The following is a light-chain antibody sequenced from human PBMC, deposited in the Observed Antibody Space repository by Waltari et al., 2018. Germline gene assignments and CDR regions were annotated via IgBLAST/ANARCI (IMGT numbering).Light chain of an antibody. Sequence: QSALTQPASGSGSPGQSITISCTGTSSDVGGYNSVSWYQQHPGNAPKLMIYDVSDRPSGVSNLFSGSKSGNTASLTISGLQAEDEADYYCSSYTISSTVVFGGGTKLTVL. CDR1: SSDVGGYNS. V-gene: IGLV2-14*03. CDR2: DVS. J-gene: IGLJ2*01. CDR3: SSYTISSTVV.